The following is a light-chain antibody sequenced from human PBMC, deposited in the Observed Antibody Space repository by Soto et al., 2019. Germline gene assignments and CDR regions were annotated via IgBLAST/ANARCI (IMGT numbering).Light chain of an antibody. CDR1: QSVSSSY. J-gene: IGKJ1*01. CDR2: GAS. V-gene: IGKV3-20*01. Sequence: EIVLTQSPGTLSLSPGERATLSCRASQSVSSSYLAWYQQKRGQTPSLLIYGASTRATAIPDRFSGSGSGTDFTLTISRLEPEDFAVYYCQQYSSSPWTSGQGTKVEIK. CDR3: QQYSSSPWT.